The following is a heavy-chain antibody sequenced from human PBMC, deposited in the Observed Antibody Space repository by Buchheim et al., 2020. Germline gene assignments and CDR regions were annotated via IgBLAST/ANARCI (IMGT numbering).Heavy chain of an antibody. CDR3: ARAGATMVRGVSYYYYGMDV. CDR1: GGSFSDYY. Sequence: QVHLQQWGAGLLKPSETLSLTCAVYGGSFSDYYWGWIRQPPGKGLEWIGEINHSGSTNYNPSLKSRVTISVDRSKNQFSLKLSSVTAADTAVYYCARAGATMVRGVSYYYYGMDVWGQGTT. V-gene: IGHV4-34*01. CDR2: INHSGST. J-gene: IGHJ6*02. D-gene: IGHD3-10*01.